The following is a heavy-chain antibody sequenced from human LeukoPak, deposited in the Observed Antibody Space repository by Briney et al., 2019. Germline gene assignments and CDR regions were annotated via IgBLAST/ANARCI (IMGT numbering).Heavy chain of an antibody. J-gene: IGHJ4*02. Sequence: ASVEVSCKASGGTFSSYAISWVRQAPGQGLEWMGRIIPILGIANYAQKFQGRVPITADKSTSTAYMELSSLRSEDTTVYYCARESTSTSCSDYWGQGTLVTVSS. D-gene: IGHD2-2*01. V-gene: IGHV1-69*04. CDR3: ARESTSTSCSDY. CDR2: IIPILGIA. CDR1: GGTFSSYA.